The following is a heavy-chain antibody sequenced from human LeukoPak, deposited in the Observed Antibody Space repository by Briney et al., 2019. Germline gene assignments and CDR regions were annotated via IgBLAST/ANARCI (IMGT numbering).Heavy chain of an antibody. CDR2: ISGSGGST. CDR3: AKVGPPYDSSGYFDY. D-gene: IGHD3-22*01. J-gene: IGHJ4*02. V-gene: IGHV3-23*01. CDR1: GFTFRSYA. Sequence: GGSLRVSCAASGFTFRSYAMSWVRPAPGHGLEWVSAISGSGGSTYYADSVKGRFTISRDNSKNTLYLQMHSLRAEDMAVYYCAKVGPPYDSSGYFDYWGQGTLVTVSS.